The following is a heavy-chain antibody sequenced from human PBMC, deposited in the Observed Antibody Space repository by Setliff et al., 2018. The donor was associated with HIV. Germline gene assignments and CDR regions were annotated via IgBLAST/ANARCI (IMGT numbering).Heavy chain of an antibody. CDR2: IYSGGST. D-gene: IGHD5-12*01. Sequence: GESLKISCAASGFTVSSNYMSWVRQAPGKGLEWVSVIYSGGSTYYADSVKGRFTISRDNSKNTLYLQMNSLRAEDTAVYYCAKMATIYYYFDYWGQGTLVTVSS. V-gene: IGHV3-53*01. J-gene: IGHJ4*02. CDR1: GFTVSSNY. CDR3: AKMATIYYYFDY.